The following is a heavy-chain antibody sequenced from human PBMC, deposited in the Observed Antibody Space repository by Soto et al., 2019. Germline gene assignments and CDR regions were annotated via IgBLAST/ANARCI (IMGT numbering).Heavy chain of an antibody. CDR1: GGTFSSYA. V-gene: IGHV1-69*12. CDR2: IIPIFGTA. J-gene: IGHJ6*02. D-gene: IGHD3-10*01. CDR3: ARDYGSGSYYTKNYYYYGMDV. Sequence: QVQLVQSGAEVKKPGSSVKVSCKASGGTFSSYAISWVRQAPGQGLEWMGGIIPIFGTANYAQKFQGRVTITADESTSTAYMELSSLRSEDTAVYYCARDYGSGSYYTKNYYYYGMDVWGQGTTVTVSS.